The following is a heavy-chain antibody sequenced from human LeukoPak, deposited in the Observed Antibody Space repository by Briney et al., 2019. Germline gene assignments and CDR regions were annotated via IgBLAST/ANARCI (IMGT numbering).Heavy chain of an antibody. CDR2: IYYSGTT. J-gene: IGHJ6*02. Sequence: SETLSLTCTVSGGSISSGAYYWSWIRQHPGKGLEWIGYIYYSGTTYYNPSLKSRVTMSLDTSKNQFSLKLSSVTAADTAVYYCARRGELYYYGLDVWGQGTTVTVSS. D-gene: IGHD1-7*01. CDR1: GGSISSGAYY. V-gene: IGHV4-31*03. CDR3: ARRGELYYYGLDV.